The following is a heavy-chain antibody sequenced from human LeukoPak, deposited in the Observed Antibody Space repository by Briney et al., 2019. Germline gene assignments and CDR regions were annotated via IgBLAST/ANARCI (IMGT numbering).Heavy chain of an antibody. CDR3: ARVMSGYSYGYPDY. J-gene: IGHJ4*02. CDR2: IYYNGNT. Sequence: SETLSLTCTVSGGSISHSNYYWVWIRQPPGKGLEWIGSIYYNGNTYYSPSLKSRVTISIDTSKNQFSLKLNSVTAVDTAVYFCARVMSGYSYGYPDYWGQGTLVTVSS. D-gene: IGHD5-18*01. V-gene: IGHV4-39*07. CDR1: GGSISHSNYY.